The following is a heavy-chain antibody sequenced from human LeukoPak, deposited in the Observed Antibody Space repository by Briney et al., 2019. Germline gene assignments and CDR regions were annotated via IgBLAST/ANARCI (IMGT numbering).Heavy chain of an antibody. V-gene: IGHV4-59*08. CDR2: IYYSGST. Sequence: SETLSLTCTVSGGSISSYYWSWIRQPPGKRLEWIGYIYYSGSTNYNPSLKSRVTISVDTSKNQFSLKLSPVTAADTAEYYCARHGGYSYGFDYWGQGTLVTVSS. CDR3: ARHGGYSYGFDY. J-gene: IGHJ4*02. D-gene: IGHD5-18*01. CDR1: GGSISSYY.